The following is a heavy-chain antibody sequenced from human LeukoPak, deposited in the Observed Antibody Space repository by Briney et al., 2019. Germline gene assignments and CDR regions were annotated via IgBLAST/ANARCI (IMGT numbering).Heavy chain of an antibody. Sequence: RPSETLSLTCTVSGDSFSSVTDYWAWIRQPPGKGLEWIASGDYSGGTYYNPSLESRVAISADMSKNQFSLKLTSATGADTAVYYCAGERGEEYSSGWYKRNYFDNWGQGIRVTVSS. CDR2: GDYSGGT. CDR3: AGERGEEYSSGWYKRNYFDN. V-gene: IGHV4-39*07. J-gene: IGHJ4*02. D-gene: IGHD6-19*01. CDR1: GDSFSSVTDY.